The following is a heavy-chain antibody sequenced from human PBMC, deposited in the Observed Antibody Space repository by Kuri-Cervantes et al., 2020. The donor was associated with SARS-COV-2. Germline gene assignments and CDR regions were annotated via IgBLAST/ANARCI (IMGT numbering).Heavy chain of an antibody. V-gene: IGHV3-48*01. CDR1: GFTFSDYS. CDR2: IGSSSSII. Sequence: LSLTCAASGFTFSDYSMNWVRQAPGKGLEWVSYIGSSSSIIYYADSMKGRFTISRDNAKNSLSLQMNSLRAEDTAAYYCARGAANYYYMDVWGKGTTVTVSS. CDR3: ARGAANYYYMDV. J-gene: IGHJ6*03. D-gene: IGHD3-16*01.